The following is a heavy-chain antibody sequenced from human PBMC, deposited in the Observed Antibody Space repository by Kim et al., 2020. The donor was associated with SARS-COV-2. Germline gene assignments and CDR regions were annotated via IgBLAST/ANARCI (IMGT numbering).Heavy chain of an antibody. J-gene: IGHJ4*02. Sequence: GGSLRLSCAASGFTFNTYALGWVRQAPGKGLEWVSAISAGGRTYFADSVRGRFTISRDNSKKTLDLQMNSLKVEDTAIYYCAIGRGGDYYWGQGALVTVS. D-gene: IGHD2-21*02. V-gene: IGHV3-23*01. CDR3: AIGRGGDYY. CDR1: GFTFNTYA. CDR2: ISAGGRT.